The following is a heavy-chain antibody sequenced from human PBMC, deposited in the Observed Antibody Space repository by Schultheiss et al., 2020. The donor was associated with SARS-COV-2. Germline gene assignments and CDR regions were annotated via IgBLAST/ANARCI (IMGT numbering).Heavy chain of an antibody. CDR2: IKSKTDGGTT. Sequence: GGSLRLSCAASGFTFSSYSMNWVRQAPGKGLEWVGRIKSKTDGGTTDYAAPVKGRFTISRDNSKNTLYLQMNSLRAEDTAVYYCAKDRGYGDYSDAFDIWGQGTTVTVSS. CDR3: AKDRGYGDYSDAFDI. D-gene: IGHD4-17*01. V-gene: IGHV3-15*01. J-gene: IGHJ3*02. CDR1: GFTFSSYS.